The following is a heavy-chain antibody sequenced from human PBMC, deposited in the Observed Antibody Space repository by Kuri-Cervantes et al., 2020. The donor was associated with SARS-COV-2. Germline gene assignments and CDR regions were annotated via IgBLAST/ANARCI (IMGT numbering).Heavy chain of an antibody. J-gene: IGHJ4*02. CDR1: GFTFSSYA. D-gene: IGHD3-22*01. CDR2: IYSGGSST. V-gene: IGHV3-23*03. CDR3: AKDQDYYDSSGQFDY. Sequence: GGSLRLSCSASGFTFSSYAMSWVRQAPGKGLEWVSVIYSGGSSTYYADSVMGRFTISRDNSKNTLYLQMNSLRAEDTAVYYCAKDQDYYDSSGQFDYWGQGTLVTVSS.